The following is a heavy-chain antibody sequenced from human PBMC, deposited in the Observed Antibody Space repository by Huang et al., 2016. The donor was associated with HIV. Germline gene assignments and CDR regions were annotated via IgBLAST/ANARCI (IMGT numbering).Heavy chain of an antibody. D-gene: IGHD4-17*01. V-gene: IGHV1-69*13. Sequence: QVQLVQSGAEVKKPGSSVKVSCKASGGTFNSYAISWVRQAPGQGLEWMGGIIPVLGTANYAQQFQGRVTITADDSTSTAYMELNSLRSDDTAMYYCARGQLGSYGDYDVVYWGQGTLVTVSS. CDR1: GGTFNSYA. CDR2: IIPVLGTA. CDR3: ARGQLGSYGDYDVVY. J-gene: IGHJ4*02.